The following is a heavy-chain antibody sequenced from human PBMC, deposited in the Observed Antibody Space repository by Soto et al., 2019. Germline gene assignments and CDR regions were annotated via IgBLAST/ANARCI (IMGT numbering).Heavy chain of an antibody. CDR2: IIPIYGTA. J-gene: IGHJ4*02. V-gene: IGHV1-69*12. Sequence: QVQLVQSGAEVKKPGSSVKVCCKASGGTFSSYGISWVRQAPGQGLEWMGGIIPIYGTANYAQKFQGRVTITAHESTSTAYTELSSLSSEDTAVYYCASSDYGSGTDDYWGQGTMVTVSS. D-gene: IGHD3-10*01. CDR3: ASSDYGSGTDDY. CDR1: GGTFSSYG.